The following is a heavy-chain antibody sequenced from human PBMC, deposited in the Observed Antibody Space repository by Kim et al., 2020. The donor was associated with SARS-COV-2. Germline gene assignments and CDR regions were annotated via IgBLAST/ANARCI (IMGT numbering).Heavy chain of an antibody. J-gene: IGHJ4*02. V-gene: IGHV3-23*01. Sequence: GGSLRLSCAASGFTFSSYAMSWVRQAPGKGLEWVSAISGSGGSTYYADSVKGRFTISIDNSKNTLYLQMNSLRAEDTAVYYCAKKYYYDSSGYYFPTWWSELGPDYWGQGTLVTVSS. CDR2: ISGSGGST. CDR3: AKKYYYDSSGYYFPTWWSELGPDY. D-gene: IGHD3-22*01. CDR1: GFTFSSYA.